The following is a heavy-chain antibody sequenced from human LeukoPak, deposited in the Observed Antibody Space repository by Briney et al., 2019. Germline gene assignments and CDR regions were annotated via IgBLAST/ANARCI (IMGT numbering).Heavy chain of an antibody. D-gene: IGHD3-10*01. CDR1: GFTFSTYA. CDR3: AKGESHRKYYFDY. V-gene: IGHV3-23*01. CDR2: ISGSDGST. J-gene: IGHJ4*02. Sequence: GGSLRLSCAASGFTFSTYAMRWVRQAPGKGLEWVSSISGSDGSTYYADSVKGRFTISRDNSKNTLYLQMNSLRAEDTAVYYCAKGESHRKYYFDYWGQGTLVTVSS.